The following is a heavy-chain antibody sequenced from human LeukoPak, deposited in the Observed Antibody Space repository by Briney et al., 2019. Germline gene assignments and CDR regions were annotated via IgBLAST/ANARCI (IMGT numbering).Heavy chain of an antibody. Sequence: SVKVSCKASGGTFSSYAISWVRQAPGQGLEWMGGIIPIFGTAKYAQKFQGRVTITAGESTSTAYMELSSLRSEDTAVYYCARDSSDFRNLIPHWGQGTLVTVSS. J-gene: IGHJ1*01. D-gene: IGHD1-14*01. CDR1: GGTFSSYA. CDR2: IIPIFGTA. V-gene: IGHV1-69*13. CDR3: ARDSSDFRNLIPH.